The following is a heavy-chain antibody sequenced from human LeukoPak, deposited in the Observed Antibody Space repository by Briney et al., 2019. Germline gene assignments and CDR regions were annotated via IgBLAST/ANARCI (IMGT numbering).Heavy chain of an antibody. CDR3: ARNKHYYGSGSYYKPYGMDV. V-gene: IGHV4-34*01. D-gene: IGHD3-10*01. J-gene: IGHJ6*02. Sequence: LRLSCAASGFTFSDYYWSWIRQPPGKGLEWIGEINHSGSTNYNPSLKSRVTISVDTSKNQFSLKLSSVTAADTAVYYCARNKHYYGSGSYYKPYGMDVWGQGTTVTVSS. CDR2: INHSGST. CDR1: GFTFSDYY.